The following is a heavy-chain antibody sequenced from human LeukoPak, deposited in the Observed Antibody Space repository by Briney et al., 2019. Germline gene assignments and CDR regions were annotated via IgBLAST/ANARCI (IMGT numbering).Heavy chain of an antibody. V-gene: IGHV3-33*01. CDR1: GFTFSSYG. CDR2: IWYDGSNK. CDR3: ARSFEYRSGYRRGVGAFDI. J-gene: IGHJ3*02. D-gene: IGHD3-22*01. Sequence: GGSLRLSCAASGFTFSSYGMHWVRQAPGKGLEWVAVIWYDGSNKYYADSVKGRFTISRDNSKNALYLQMNSLRAEDTAVYYCARSFEYRSGYRRGVGAFDIWGQGTMVTVSS.